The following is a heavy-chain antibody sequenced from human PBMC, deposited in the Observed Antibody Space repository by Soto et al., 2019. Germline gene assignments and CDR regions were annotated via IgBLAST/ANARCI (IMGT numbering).Heavy chain of an antibody. D-gene: IGHD3-22*01. J-gene: IGHJ5*02. CDR2: ISAYNGNT. CDR3: AREQDYYDSSSGYWFDP. V-gene: IGHV1-18*01. CDR1: GYTYTSYG. Sequence: ASVTVCCKASGYTYTSYGSSWVRQAPGQGLEWMGWISAYNGNTNYAQKLQGRVTMTTDTSTSTAYMELRSLRSDDTAVYYCAREQDYYDSSSGYWFDPWGQGTLVTVSS.